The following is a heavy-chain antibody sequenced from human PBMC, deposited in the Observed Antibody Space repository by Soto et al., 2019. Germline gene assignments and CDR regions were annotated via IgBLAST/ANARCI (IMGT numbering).Heavy chain of an antibody. V-gene: IGHV1-69*13. CDR1: GGTFSSYA. CDR2: IIPIFGTA. D-gene: IGHD6-6*01. Sequence: SVKVSCKASGGTFSSYAINWGRQAHGQGLEWMGGIIPIFGTANYAQKFQGRVTITADESTSTAYTELSSLRSEDTAVYYCATYSSSTGDAFDIWGQGTMVTVSS. J-gene: IGHJ3*02. CDR3: ATYSSSTGDAFDI.